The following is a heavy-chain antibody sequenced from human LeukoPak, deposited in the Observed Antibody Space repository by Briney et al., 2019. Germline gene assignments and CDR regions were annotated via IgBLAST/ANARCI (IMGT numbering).Heavy chain of an antibody. V-gene: IGHV1-2*02. D-gene: IGHD3-10*01. CDR2: INPNSGGT. CDR1: GYTFTGYY. J-gene: IGHJ4*02. Sequence: GASVKVSCKASGYTFTGYYMHWVRQAPGQGLEWMGWINPNSGGTNYAQKLQGRVTMTTDTSTSTAYMELRSLRSDDTAVYYCARGGLLLWFGELLAREPYDYWGQGTLVTVSS. CDR3: ARGGLLLWFGELLAREPYDY.